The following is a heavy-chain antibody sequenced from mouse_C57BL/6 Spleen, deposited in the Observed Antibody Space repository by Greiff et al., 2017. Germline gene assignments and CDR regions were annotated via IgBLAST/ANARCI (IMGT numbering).Heavy chain of an antibody. V-gene: IGHV1-69*01. CDR1: GYTFTSYW. CDR3: ARSGTYWGAMDY. D-gene: IGHD4-1*01. Sequence: QVQLQQPGAELVMPGASVKLSCKASGYTFTSYWMHWVKQRPGQGLEWIGEIDPSDSYTNYNQKFKGKSTLTVDKSSSTAYMQLSSLTSEDSAVYYCARSGTYWGAMDYWGQGTSVTVSS. CDR2: IDPSDSYT. J-gene: IGHJ4*01.